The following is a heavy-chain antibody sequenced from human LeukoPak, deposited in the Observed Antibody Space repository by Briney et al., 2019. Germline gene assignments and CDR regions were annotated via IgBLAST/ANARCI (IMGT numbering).Heavy chain of an antibody. V-gene: IGHV1-69*06. J-gene: IGHJ1*01. CDR2: IIPIFGTA. CDR3: ARGRAVAGAEYFQH. CDR1: GGTFSSYA. Sequence: ASMKVSCKASGGTFSSYAISWVRQAPGQGLEWMGGIIPIFGTANYAQKFQGRVTITADKSTSTAYMELSSLRSEDTAVYYCARGRAVAGAEYFQHWGQGTLVTVSS. D-gene: IGHD6-19*01.